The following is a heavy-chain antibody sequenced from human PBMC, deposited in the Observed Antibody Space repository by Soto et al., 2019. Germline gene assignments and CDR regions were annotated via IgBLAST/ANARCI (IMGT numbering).Heavy chain of an antibody. Sequence: GGSLRLSCAASGFTFSSYGMHWVRQAPGKGLEWVAVIRYDGSNKYYADSVKGRFTISRDNSKKTLYLQMNSLRAEDTAVFCCARDNGAAVAGPYYYMDVWGKGTTVTVSS. D-gene: IGHD6-19*01. CDR3: ARDNGAAVAGPYYYMDV. J-gene: IGHJ6*03. CDR1: GFTFSSYG. CDR2: IRYDGSNK. V-gene: IGHV3-33*01.